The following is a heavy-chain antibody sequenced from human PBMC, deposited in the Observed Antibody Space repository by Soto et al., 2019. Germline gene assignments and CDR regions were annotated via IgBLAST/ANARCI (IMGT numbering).Heavy chain of an antibody. D-gene: IGHD1-20*01. V-gene: IGHV2-5*02. CDR3: AHRRGGYNWDDGYFDY. CDR2: TYWDNDN. J-gene: IGHJ4*01. CDR1: GFSISTTGVG. Sequence: VSGPTLVNPTQTLTLTCTFSGFSISTTGVGVGWIRQPPAQALEWLAFTYWDNDNRYNPSPKSRLTVAKDASKSLVVLLMTNMDPVDTATYYCAHRRGGYNWDDGYFDYWGPGTLVTVSS.